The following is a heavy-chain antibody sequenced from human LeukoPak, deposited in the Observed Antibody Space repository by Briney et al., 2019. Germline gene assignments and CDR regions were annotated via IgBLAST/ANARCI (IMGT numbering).Heavy chain of an antibody. D-gene: IGHD2-15*01. CDR1: GFTFSSYT. Sequence: PGGSLRLSCAASGFTFSSYTMNWVRQAPGKELEWVSSISSSSSYIYYADSVKGRLTISRDNAKNSLYLQMNSLRAEGTAVYYCARDPTPRYCSGGSCYTHYGMDVWGQGTTVTVSS. CDR3: ARDPTPRYCSGGSCYTHYGMDV. V-gene: IGHV3-21*01. CDR2: ISSSSSYI. J-gene: IGHJ6*02.